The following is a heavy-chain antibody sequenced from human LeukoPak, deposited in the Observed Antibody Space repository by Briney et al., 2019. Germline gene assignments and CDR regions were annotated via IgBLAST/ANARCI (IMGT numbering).Heavy chain of an antibody. CDR2: INPNSGDT. Sequence: ASVKVSCMASGYTLTGYYKHWVRQAPGQGLEWMGWINPNSGDTNYAQNFQGRVTMTRDTSISTAYMELSRLRSDDTAVYYCARGTLLWFGELLTPPSDYWGQGTLVTVSS. D-gene: IGHD3-10*01. CDR1: GYTLTGYY. J-gene: IGHJ4*02. V-gene: IGHV1-2*02. CDR3: ARGTLLWFGELLTPPSDY.